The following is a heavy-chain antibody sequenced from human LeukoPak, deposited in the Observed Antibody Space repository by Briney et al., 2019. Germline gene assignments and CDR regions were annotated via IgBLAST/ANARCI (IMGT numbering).Heavy chain of an antibody. D-gene: IGHD1-7*01. V-gene: IGHV3-7*03. CDR2: IKQDGSEK. CDR3: TRLSGDNWNYGGNFDS. CDR1: GFTFSTYW. Sequence: GGSLRLSCAASGFTFSTYWMSWVRQAPGKGLEWVANIKQDGSEKYYVDSVKGRFTISRDDAENTAYLQMNSLKTEDTAVYYCTRLSGDNWNYGGNFDSWGQGTLVTVSS. J-gene: IGHJ4*02.